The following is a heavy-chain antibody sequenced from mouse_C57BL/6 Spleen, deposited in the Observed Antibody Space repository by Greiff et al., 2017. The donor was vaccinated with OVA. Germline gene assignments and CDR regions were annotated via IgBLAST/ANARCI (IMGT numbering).Heavy chain of an antibody. CDR2: IYPGSGST. CDR3: ARKYYGSGGYFDV. V-gene: IGHV1-55*01. D-gene: IGHD1-1*01. Sequence: QVHVKHPGAELVKPGASVKMSCKASGYTFTSYWITWVKQRPGQGLEWIGDIYPGSGSTNYNEKFKSKATLTVDTSSSTAYMQLSSLTSEDSAVYYCARKYYGSGGYFDVWGTGTTVTVSS. J-gene: IGHJ1*03. CDR1: GYTFTSYW.